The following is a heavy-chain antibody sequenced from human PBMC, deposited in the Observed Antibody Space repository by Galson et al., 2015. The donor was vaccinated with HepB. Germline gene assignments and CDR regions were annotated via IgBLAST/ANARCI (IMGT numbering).Heavy chain of an antibody. CDR2: ISSSSSYI. V-gene: IGHV3-21*01. D-gene: IGHD3-10*01. J-gene: IGHJ4*02. CDR3: ARDRDTMVRGVLRD. CDR1: GFTFSSYS. Sequence: SLRLSCAASGFTFSSYSMNWVRQAPGKGLEWVSSISSSSSYIYYADSVKGRFTISRDNAKNSLYLQMNSLRAEDTAVYYCARDRDTMVRGVLRDWGQGTLVTVSS.